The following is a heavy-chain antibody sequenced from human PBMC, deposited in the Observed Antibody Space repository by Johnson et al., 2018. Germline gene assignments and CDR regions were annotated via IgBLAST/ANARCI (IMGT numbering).Heavy chain of an antibody. CDR3: ARDEYITPFGD. J-gene: IGHJ4*02. CDR1: GGSISSRSFY. V-gene: IGHV4-61*01. D-gene: IGHD3-16*01. Sequence: QVQLVQSGPGLVKPSETLSLTCNVSGGSISSRSFYWNWIRQSPGKGLEWIGYVYYSGTTDYNPSLKSRATILVDTSKNQFSLKLTSVTAADTAVYYCARDEYITPFGDWGQGILVTVSS. CDR2: VYYSGTT.